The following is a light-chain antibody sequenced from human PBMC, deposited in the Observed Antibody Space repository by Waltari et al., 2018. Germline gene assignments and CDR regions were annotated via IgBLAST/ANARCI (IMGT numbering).Light chain of an antibody. V-gene: IGLV7-46*01. CDR2: DVS. CDR3: SLSYSGIVV. J-gene: IGLJ2*01. Sequence: QAVVTQEPSLTVSPGGTVTLTCASSTGAVTSGLYPYWFQQRPGQAPRTLIHDVSSKASWTPARFSGSLLGGKAALTLSGAQPEDEADYYCSLSYSGIVVFGGGTKLTVL. CDR1: TGAVTSGLY.